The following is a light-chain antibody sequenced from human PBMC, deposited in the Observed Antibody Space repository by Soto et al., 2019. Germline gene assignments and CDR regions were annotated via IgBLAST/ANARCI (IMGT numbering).Light chain of an antibody. J-gene: IGKJ4*01. CDR2: GAS. V-gene: IGKV3-15*01. CDR3: QHYNDRPLT. Sequence: EMVMTQSPATLSVSPGERDTLSCRASQSISNNLAWYQQKPGQAPRLLIYGASTRATGIPARFSGSGSGTEFTLTISSLQSEDFAVYSCQHYNDRPLTFGGGTKVEIK. CDR1: QSISNN.